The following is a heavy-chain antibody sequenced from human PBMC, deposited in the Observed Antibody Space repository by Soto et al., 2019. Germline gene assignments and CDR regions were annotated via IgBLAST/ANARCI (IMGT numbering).Heavy chain of an antibody. Sequence: ASETLSLTCTVSGGSISSGGYYWSWIRQHPGKGLEWIGYIYYSGSTYYNPSLKSRVTISVDTSKNQFSLKLSSVTAADTAVYYCARDNTRYYDFWSGYSGGPHFDYWGQGTLVTVSS. CDR3: ARDNTRYYDFWSGYSGGPHFDY. D-gene: IGHD3-3*01. CDR1: GGSISSGGYY. V-gene: IGHV4-31*03. J-gene: IGHJ4*02. CDR2: IYYSGST.